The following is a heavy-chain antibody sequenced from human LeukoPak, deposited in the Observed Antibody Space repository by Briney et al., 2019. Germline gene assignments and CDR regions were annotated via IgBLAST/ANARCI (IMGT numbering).Heavy chain of an antibody. CDR3: AIATTGRGAFGS. V-gene: IGHV3-7*01. D-gene: IGHD1-1*01. J-gene: IGHJ4*02. CDR2: TNEAGGDK. Sequence: GGSLRLSCAASGFTFSDFWMSWVRQAPGKGLECVASTNEAGGDKLYVDSVKGRFTISRDNSKNSLSLQMNSLTAEDTAIYYCAIATTGRGAFGSWGQGTLVSASS. CDR1: GFTFSDFW.